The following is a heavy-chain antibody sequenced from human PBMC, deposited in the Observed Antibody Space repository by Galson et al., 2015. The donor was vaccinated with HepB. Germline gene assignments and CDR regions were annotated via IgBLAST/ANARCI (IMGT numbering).Heavy chain of an antibody. CDR3: AKDLGYSYGYYYYGMDV. J-gene: IGHJ6*02. Sequence: SLRLSCAASGFTFSSYAMSWVRQAPGKGLEWVSGISGSGGSKNYADSVKGRFTISRDNSKNTLYLQMNSLRAEDTAVYYCAKDLGYSYGYYYYGMDVWGQGTTVTVSS. D-gene: IGHD5-18*01. CDR1: GFTFSSYA. V-gene: IGHV3-23*01. CDR2: ISGSGGSK.